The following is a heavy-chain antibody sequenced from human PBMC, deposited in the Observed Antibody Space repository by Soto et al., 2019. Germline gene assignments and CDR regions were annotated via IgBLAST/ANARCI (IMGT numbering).Heavy chain of an antibody. J-gene: IGHJ4*02. V-gene: IGHV2-5*02. CDR1: GFSLSTSGVG. CDR3: AHRFPNWGIH. CDR2: IYWDEDK. Sequence: SGPTLVKPTKTLTLTCTLSGFSLSTSGVGVGWIRQPPGKDLECLALIYWDEDKRYSPSLKSRVTITKDTSKNQVVLTMTKMDHVDTSTYYCAHRFPNWGIHWGQGTLVTVSS. D-gene: IGHD7-27*01.